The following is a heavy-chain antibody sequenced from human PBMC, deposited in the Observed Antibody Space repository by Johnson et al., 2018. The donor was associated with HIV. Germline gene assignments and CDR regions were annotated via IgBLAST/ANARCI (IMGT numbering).Heavy chain of an antibody. CDR1: GFIFSDYY. J-gene: IGHJ3*02. V-gene: IGHV3-11*04. D-gene: IGHD4-11*01. Sequence: QEQLVESGGDLVKPGGSLRLSCAASGFIFSDYYMTWIRQAPGKGLESISYISSSGRTIYYADSVKGRFTISRDNSKNTLYLQMNNLRLGDTAVYYCARSVHDYSDYLWGRDAFDIWGQGTMVIVSS. CDR2: ISSSGRTI. CDR3: ARSVHDYSDYLWGRDAFDI.